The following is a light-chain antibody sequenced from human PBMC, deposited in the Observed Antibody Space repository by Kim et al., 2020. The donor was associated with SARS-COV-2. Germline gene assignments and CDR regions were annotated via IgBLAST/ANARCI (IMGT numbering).Light chain of an antibody. CDR2: YDD. CDR3: AAWDDRLNGPV. CDR1: SSNIGNNA. J-gene: IGLJ3*02. Sequence: QSVLTQPPSVSEAPRQRVTISCSGSSSNIGNNAVNWYQHLPGKAPKLLIYYDDLLPSGVSDRFSGSKSGTSASLAISGLQSEDEADYYCAAWDDRLNGPVFGGGTQLTVL. V-gene: IGLV1-36*01.